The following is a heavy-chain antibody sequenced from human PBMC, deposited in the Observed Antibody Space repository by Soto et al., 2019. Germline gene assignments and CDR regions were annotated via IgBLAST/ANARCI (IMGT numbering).Heavy chain of an antibody. V-gene: IGHV3-23*01. CDR2: ISGSGGST. CDR3: SKRGGRRIQTHYYYYALDV. Sequence: EVQLLESGGGLVQPGGSLRLSCAASGFTFPNYVLTWVRQAPGKGLEWVSGISGSGGSTYYADSVEGRFTISRDNFKNTLYLHMHSLRAEDTAIYYCSKRGGRRIQTHYYYYALDVWGQGTTVTVSS. D-gene: IGHD2-15*01. J-gene: IGHJ6*02. CDR1: GFTFPNYV.